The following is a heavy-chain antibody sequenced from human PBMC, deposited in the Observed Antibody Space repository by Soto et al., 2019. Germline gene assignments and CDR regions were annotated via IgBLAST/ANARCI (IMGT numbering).Heavy chain of an antibody. CDR3: ARDRESITIFGVDYGNAFDI. Sequence: GGSLRLSCAASGFTFSSYSMNWVRQAPGKGLEWVSSISSSSSYIYYADSVKGRFTISRDNAKNSLYLQMNSLRAEDTAVYYCARDRESITIFGVDYGNAFDIWGQGTMVTVSS. CDR2: ISSSSSYI. J-gene: IGHJ3*02. V-gene: IGHV3-21*01. CDR1: GFTFSSYS. D-gene: IGHD3-3*01.